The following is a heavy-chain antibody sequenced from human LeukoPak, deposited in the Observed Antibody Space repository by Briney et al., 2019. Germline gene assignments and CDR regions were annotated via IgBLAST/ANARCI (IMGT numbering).Heavy chain of an antibody. V-gene: IGHV3-11*04. Sequence: PGGSLRLSCAASGFTFSDYYMSWIRQAPGKGLEWVSYISSSGSTIYYADSVKGRFTISRDNAKNSLYLQMNSLRAEDTAVYYCASGSSGYSSSWYTPYFDYWGQGTLVTVSS. CDR3: ASGSSGYSSSWYTPYFDY. CDR1: GFTFSDYY. D-gene: IGHD6-13*01. J-gene: IGHJ4*02. CDR2: ISSSGSTI.